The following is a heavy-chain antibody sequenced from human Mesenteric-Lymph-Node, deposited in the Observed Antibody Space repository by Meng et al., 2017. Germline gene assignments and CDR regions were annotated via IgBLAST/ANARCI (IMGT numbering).Heavy chain of an antibody. V-gene: IGHV4-34*02. Sequence: QLQLKQWGAEVLKPSETLSLTCAVYGGSLSGYYWSWFRQPPGKGLEWMGEVYHNGVTKYSPSLRSRVVISIDTSKNQFSLNLRSVSAADTAMYYCARGGATPMIIKYWGPGTLVTVSS. J-gene: IGHJ4*02. CDR1: GGSLSGYY. CDR3: ARGGATPMIIKY. CDR2: VYHNGVT. D-gene: IGHD3-10*01.